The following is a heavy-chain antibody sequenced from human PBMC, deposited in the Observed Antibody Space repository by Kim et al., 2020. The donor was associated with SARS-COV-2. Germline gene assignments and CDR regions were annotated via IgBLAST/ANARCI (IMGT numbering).Heavy chain of an antibody. J-gene: IGHJ4*02. D-gene: IGHD2-21*01. CDR3: AKVRLASLYSHFDF. CDR1: GFTFSSYG. Sequence: GGSLRLSCAASGFTFSSYGMTWIRQAPGKGLQWVSAITGSGNTTYFAASVRGRFTISRDNSRNMLYLQMNSLRAEDTALYYCAKVRLASLYSHFDFWGQG. CDR2: ITGSGNTT. V-gene: IGHV3-23*01.